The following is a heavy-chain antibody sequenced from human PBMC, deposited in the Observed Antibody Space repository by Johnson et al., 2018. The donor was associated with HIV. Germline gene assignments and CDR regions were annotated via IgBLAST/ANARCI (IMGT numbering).Heavy chain of an antibody. CDR1: GFTFDDYG. CDR3: ARGIVLVVGATRGDGFDI. J-gene: IGHJ3*02. V-gene: IGHV3-20*04. Sequence: VQLVESRGGVVRPGGSLRLSCAASGFTFDDYGMSWVRQVLGKGLEWVSGINWNGGRTGYADSVKGRFTISRDNAKNSLYLQMNSLRAEDTALYYCARGIVLVVGATRGDGFDIWGQGTMVTVSS. CDR2: INWNGGRT. D-gene: IGHD2-15*01.